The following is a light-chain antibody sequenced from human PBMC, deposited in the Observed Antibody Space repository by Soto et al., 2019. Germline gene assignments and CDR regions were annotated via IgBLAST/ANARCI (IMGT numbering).Light chain of an antibody. CDR3: CSYAGSYTVV. CDR2: DVS. Sequence: QSALTQPRSVSGSPGQSVTISCTGTSSDVGGYNYVSWYQQHPRKPPKLMIYDVSKRPAGVPDRFSGSKSGNTASLTISGLQAEDVADYDCCSYAGSYTVVFGGGTKLTVL. V-gene: IGLV2-11*01. J-gene: IGLJ2*01. CDR1: SSDVGGYNY.